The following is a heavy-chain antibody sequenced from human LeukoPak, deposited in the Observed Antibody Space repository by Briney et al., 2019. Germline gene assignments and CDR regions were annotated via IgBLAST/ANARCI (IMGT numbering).Heavy chain of an antibody. CDR2: INHSGST. D-gene: IGHD6-13*01. J-gene: IGHJ4*02. Sequence: SETLSLTCTVSGGSISTYYWSWIRQPPGKGLEWIGEINHSGSTNYNPSLKSRVTISVDTSKNQFSLKLSSVTAADTAVYYCARRYSSSWYGYYFDYWGQGTLVTVSS. CDR1: GGSISTYY. CDR3: ARRYSSSWYGYYFDY. V-gene: IGHV4-34*01.